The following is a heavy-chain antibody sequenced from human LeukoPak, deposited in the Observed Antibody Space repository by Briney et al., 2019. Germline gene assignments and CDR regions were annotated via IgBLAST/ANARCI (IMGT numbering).Heavy chain of an antibody. V-gene: IGHV3-48*01. CDR1: GFTVSSNC. Sequence: GGSLRLSCAASGFTVSSNCVSWVRQAPGRGLEWVSYLGGSGTTIYYADSVKGRFTISRDNAKSTLYLQMNSLRAEDTAVYYCAGDGVGDNPGDAFDICGQGTMIIVSA. J-gene: IGHJ3*02. CDR3: AGDGVGDNPGDAFDI. CDR2: LGGSGTTI. D-gene: IGHD1-26*01.